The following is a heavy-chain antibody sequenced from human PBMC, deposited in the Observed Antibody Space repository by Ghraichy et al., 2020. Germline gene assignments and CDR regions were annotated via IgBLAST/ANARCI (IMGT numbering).Heavy chain of an antibody. D-gene: IGHD3-22*01. CDR1: GGSVTGGSVSSGSSA. Sequence: SETLSLTCTVSGGSVTGGSVSSGSSAWNWIRQPPGKGLEWVGYMFYSGTTTYNPSLKRRVTISLDTSKNQFSLTLSSVTAADTAVYYCAREYIDYESSGYYYGWFDTWGQGTLVTVSS. V-gene: IGHV4-61*01. CDR3: AREYIDYESSGYYYGWFDT. CDR2: MFYSGTT. J-gene: IGHJ5*02.